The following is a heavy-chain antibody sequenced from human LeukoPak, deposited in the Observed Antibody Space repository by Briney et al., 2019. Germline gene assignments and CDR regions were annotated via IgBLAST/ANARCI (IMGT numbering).Heavy chain of an antibody. Sequence: GGSLRLSCAASGFTFDTCGMTWVRQAPGKGLEWVSGINWNGGSTGYADSVKGRFTISRDNAKNSLYLQMNSLRAEDTALYYCAGGGSDDSGSYYTAVDYWGQGILVTVSS. CDR3: AGGGSDDSGSYYTAVDY. J-gene: IGHJ4*02. V-gene: IGHV3-20*04. D-gene: IGHD3-10*01. CDR2: INWNGGST. CDR1: GFTFDTCG.